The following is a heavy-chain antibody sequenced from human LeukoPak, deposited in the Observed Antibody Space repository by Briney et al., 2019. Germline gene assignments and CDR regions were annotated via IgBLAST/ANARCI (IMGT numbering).Heavy chain of an antibody. D-gene: IGHD1-26*01. V-gene: IGHV3-11*04. Sequence: PGGSLRLSCAASGFTFSDYYMTWVRQAPAKGLEWVSYISSSSNTVYYADSVKGRLTVSRDNANNSLFVQMTNLRAEDTAVYYCARRAMGATSFDYWGQGTLVTVSS. CDR1: GFTFSDYY. CDR3: ARRAMGATSFDY. CDR2: ISSSSNTV. J-gene: IGHJ4*02.